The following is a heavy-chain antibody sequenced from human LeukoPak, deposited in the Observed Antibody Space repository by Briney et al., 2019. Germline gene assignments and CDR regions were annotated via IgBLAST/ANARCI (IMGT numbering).Heavy chain of an antibody. J-gene: IGHJ4*02. CDR2: ISGSGGST. V-gene: IGHV3-23*01. CDR1: GFTFSSYA. Sequence: GGSLRLSCAASGFTFSSYAMSWVRQAPGRGLEWVSAISGSGGSTYYADSVKGRFTISRDNSKNTLYLQMNSLRAEDTAVYYCAKGRVVVVTNFDYWGQGTLVTVSS. CDR3: AKGRVVVVTNFDY. D-gene: IGHD3-22*01.